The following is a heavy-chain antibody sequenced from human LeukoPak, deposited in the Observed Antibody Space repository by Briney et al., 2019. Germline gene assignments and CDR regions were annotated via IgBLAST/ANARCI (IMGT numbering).Heavy chain of an antibody. CDR3: ARGWVETSSWEEYFDY. J-gene: IGHJ4*02. CDR2: IVPIFGTP. Sequence: SVKVSCKASGGIFSSYDISWVRQAPGQGLEWMGGIVPIFGTPSYAQKFQGRVTITADESTSTAYMELSSLRSEDTAVYYCARGWVETSSWEEYFDYWGQGTLVTVSS. CDR1: GGIFSSYD. V-gene: IGHV1-69*13. D-gene: IGHD6-13*01.